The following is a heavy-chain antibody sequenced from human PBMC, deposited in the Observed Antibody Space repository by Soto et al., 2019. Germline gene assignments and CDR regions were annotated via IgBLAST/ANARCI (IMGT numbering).Heavy chain of an antibody. J-gene: IGHJ6*02. CDR1: GFTFSSYA. V-gene: IGHV3-64D*06. D-gene: IGHD3-22*01. Sequence: PGGSLRLSXSASGFTFSSYAMHWVRQAPGKGLEYVSAISSNGGSTYYADSVKGRFTISRDNSKNTLYLQMSSLRAEDTAVYYCVKGRRYYYDSSGYYYGMDVWGQGTTVTVSS. CDR3: VKGRRYYYDSSGYYYGMDV. CDR2: ISSNGGST.